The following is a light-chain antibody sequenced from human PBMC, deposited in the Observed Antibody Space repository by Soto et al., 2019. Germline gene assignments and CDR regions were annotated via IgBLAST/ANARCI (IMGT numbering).Light chain of an antibody. Sequence: DIQMTQSPSSVSASVGDRVTITCRASQGIGSWLAWYQQKPGEAPKLLIYEASRLQSGVPSRFSGSGSGTDFSLTISSLQPEDFATYYCQQVNSFPRTFGQGTKVDIK. CDR3: QQVNSFPRT. V-gene: IGKV1D-12*01. CDR1: QGIGSW. J-gene: IGKJ1*01. CDR2: EAS.